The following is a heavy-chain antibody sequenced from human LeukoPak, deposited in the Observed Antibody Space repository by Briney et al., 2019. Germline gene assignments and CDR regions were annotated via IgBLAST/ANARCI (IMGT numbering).Heavy chain of an antibody. CDR3: ARGHYGLDV. CDR2: ISPSATAI. J-gene: IGHJ6*02. Sequence: GGSLRLSCAASGFTFSDYYQSWIRQAPGKGLVWISYISPSATAIYYADSVRGRLTISRDNAKNSLYLQMNSLRAEDTAVYYCARGHYGLDVWGQGTTVTVSS. CDR1: GFTFSDYY. V-gene: IGHV3-11*01.